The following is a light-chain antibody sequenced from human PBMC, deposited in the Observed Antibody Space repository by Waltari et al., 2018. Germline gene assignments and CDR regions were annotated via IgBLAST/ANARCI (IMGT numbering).Light chain of an antibody. V-gene: IGLV1-47*01. CDR1: SSNIGSNF. Sequence: QSVLTQPPSASGAPGQRVTISCSGSSSNIGSNFVYWYQQLPGAAPKLLIYRNNRRPSGVPARFSGSKSGTSASLAISGLRSEDEAHYYCAAWDDSLEEVFGGGTKLTVL. J-gene: IGLJ2*01. CDR3: AAWDDSLEEV. CDR2: RNN.